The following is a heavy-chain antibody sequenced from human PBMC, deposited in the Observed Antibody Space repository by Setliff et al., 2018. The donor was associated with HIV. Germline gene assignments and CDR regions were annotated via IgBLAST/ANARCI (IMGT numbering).Heavy chain of an antibody. CDR2: ISGYNADT. Sequence: ASVKVSCKASGYRFNAFGISWVRQAPGQGREWMGWISGYNADTDYEQKFQGRVSMTTDISKNTAYMELRSLRSDDTAVYYCARDNVRGPTNAMDVWGQGTTVTVSS. D-gene: IGHD3-10*01. CDR3: ARDNVRGPTNAMDV. V-gene: IGHV1-18*01. J-gene: IGHJ6*02. CDR1: GYRFNAFG.